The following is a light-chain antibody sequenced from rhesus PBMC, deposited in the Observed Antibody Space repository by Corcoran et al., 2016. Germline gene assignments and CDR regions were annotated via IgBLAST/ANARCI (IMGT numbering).Light chain of an antibody. V-gene: IGKV1-25*02. CDR3: QHYYSTPRP. CDR1: QGITND. Sequence: DIQMTQSPSSLSASVGDRVTITCRASQGITNDLAWYQQKPGETPKLLIYEASSLQSGIPSRFSGSGSGTDFTLTISSLQSEDFATYYCQHYYSTPRPFGQGTKVEIK. J-gene: IGKJ1*01. CDR2: EAS.